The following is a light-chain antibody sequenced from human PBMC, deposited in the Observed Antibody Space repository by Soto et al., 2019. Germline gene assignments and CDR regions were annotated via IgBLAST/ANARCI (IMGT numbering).Light chain of an antibody. CDR1: QGIRND. Sequence: AVQMTQSPSSLSASVGDRVTITCRASQGIRNDLGWYQQKPGKAPKLLIYAASSLQSGVPSRFSGSGSGTDFTLTISSLQPEDFATYYCLQDYNYPTFGQGTKVEIK. CDR3: LQDYNYPT. V-gene: IGKV1-6*01. CDR2: AAS. J-gene: IGKJ1*01.